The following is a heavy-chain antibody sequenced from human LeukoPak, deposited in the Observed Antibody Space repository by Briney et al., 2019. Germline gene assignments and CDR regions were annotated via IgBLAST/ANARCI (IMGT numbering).Heavy chain of an antibody. V-gene: IGHV4-31*03. CDR1: GGSISSGGYY. J-gene: IGHJ5*02. D-gene: IGHD2-2*01. CDR3: ARDNNQLLFRWFDP. Sequence: PSETLSLTCTVSGGSISSGGYYWSWIRQHPGKGLEWIGYIYYSGSTYYNPSLKSRVTISVDTSKNQFSLKLSSVTAADTAVYYCARDNNQLLFRWFDPWGQGTLVTVSS. CDR2: IYYSGST.